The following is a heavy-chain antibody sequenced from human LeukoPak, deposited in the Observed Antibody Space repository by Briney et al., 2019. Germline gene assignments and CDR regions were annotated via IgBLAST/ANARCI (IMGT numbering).Heavy chain of an antibody. J-gene: IGHJ3*02. CDR1: GFTFSSYG. V-gene: IGHV3-23*01. CDR3: ARDQRRFYDSSGSYAFDI. Sequence: GGSLRLSCAASGFTFSSYGMSWVRQAPGKGLEWVSAISGSGGSTYYADSVKGRFTISRDNSKNTLYLQMNSLRAEDTAVYYCARDQRRFYDSSGSYAFDIWGQGTMVTVSS. D-gene: IGHD3-22*01. CDR2: ISGSGGST.